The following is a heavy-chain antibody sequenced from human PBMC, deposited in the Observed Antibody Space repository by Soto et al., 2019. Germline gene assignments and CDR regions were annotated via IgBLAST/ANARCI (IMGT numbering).Heavy chain of an antibody. J-gene: IGHJ6*02. D-gene: IGHD2-2*01. CDR1: GYTFTSYY. Sequence: ASVKVSGKASGYTFTSYYMHWVRQAPVQGLEWMGIINPSGGSTSYAQKFQGRVTMTRDTSTSTVYMELSSLRSGDTAVYYCARDLIQSTSYYYYYGMDVWGQGTTVTVSS. CDR2: INPSGGST. CDR3: ARDLIQSTSYYYYYGMDV. V-gene: IGHV1-46*01.